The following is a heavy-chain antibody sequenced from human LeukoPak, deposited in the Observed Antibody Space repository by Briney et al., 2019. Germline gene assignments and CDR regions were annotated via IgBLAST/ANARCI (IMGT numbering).Heavy chain of an antibody. CDR3: ARDLRRCSSTSCRDY. CDR2: ISSSSSYI. J-gene: IGHJ4*02. Sequence: PGGSLRLSCAASGFTFNSYSMNWVRQAPGKGLEWVSSISSSSSYIYYADSVKGRFTISRDNAKNSLYLQMNSLRAEDTAVYYCARDLRRCSSTSCRDYWGQGTLVTVSS. V-gene: IGHV3-21*01. D-gene: IGHD2-2*01. CDR1: GFTFNSYS.